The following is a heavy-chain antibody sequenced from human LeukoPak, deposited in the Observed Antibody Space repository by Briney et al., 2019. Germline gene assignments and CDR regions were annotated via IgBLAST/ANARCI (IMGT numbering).Heavy chain of an antibody. CDR3: ARGTLYDFWSGYYLNWLDP. J-gene: IGHJ5*02. D-gene: IGHD3-3*01. CDR1: GGSFSGYY. V-gene: IGHV4-34*01. Sequence: SETLSLTCAVYGGSFSGYYWSWIRQPPGKGLEWIGEINHSGSTNYNPSLKSRVTISVDTSKNQFSLKLSSVTAADTAVYYCARGTLYDFWSGYYLNWLDPWGQGTLVTVSS. CDR2: INHSGST.